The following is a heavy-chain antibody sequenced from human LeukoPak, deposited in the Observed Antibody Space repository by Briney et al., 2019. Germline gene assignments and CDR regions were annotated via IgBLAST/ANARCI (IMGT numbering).Heavy chain of an antibody. V-gene: IGHV3-74*01. J-gene: IGHJ4*02. CDR3: VRDFRSADY. CDR2: ICPGGTIT. Sequence: GGSLRLSCAASGFTFRNFWMTWVRQTPGKGLIWVSRICPGGTITNYADSVKGRFTISRDDAKNMMFLQMNSLRADDTAVYYCVRDFRSADYWGQGILVTVSS. CDR1: GFTFRNFW.